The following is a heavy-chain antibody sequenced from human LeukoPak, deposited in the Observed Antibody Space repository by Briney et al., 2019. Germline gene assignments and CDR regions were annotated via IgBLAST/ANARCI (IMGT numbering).Heavy chain of an antibody. V-gene: IGHV3-9*01. CDR1: GFTFDDYA. Sequence: GGSLRLSCAASGFTFDDYAMHWVRQAPGKGLEWVSGISWNSGSIGYADSVKGRFTISRDNAKNSLYLQMNSLRAGDTAVYYCARVSRGYSYGYVVDYWGQGTLVTVSS. CDR2: ISWNSGSI. CDR3: ARVSRGYSYGYVVDY. D-gene: IGHD5-18*01. J-gene: IGHJ4*02.